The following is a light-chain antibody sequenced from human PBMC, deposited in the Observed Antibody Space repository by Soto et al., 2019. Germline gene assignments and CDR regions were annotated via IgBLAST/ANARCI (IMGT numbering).Light chain of an antibody. Sequence: DIQMTQSPSSLSASVGDRVTITCRASQSISSYLNWYQQKPGKAPKLLIYAASSLQSVVPSRFSGSGSGTDFTLTISSLQPEDFATYYCQQSDSTPTWTFGQGTKVEIK. J-gene: IGKJ1*01. CDR1: QSISSY. CDR3: QQSDSTPTWT. V-gene: IGKV1-39*01. CDR2: AAS.